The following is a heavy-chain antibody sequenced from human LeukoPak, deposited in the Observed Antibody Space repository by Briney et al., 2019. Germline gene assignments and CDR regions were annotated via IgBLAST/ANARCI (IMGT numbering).Heavy chain of an antibody. V-gene: IGHV4-39*01. Sequence: SETLSLTCTVSGGSISSSSYYWGWIRQPPGKGLEWIGSIYYSGSTYYNPSLKSRVTISVDTSKNQFSLKLSSVTAADKAVYYCARVHDYGINWGQGTLVTVSS. J-gene: IGHJ4*02. D-gene: IGHD4-17*01. CDR3: ARVHDYGIN. CDR2: IYYSGST. CDR1: GGSISSSSYY.